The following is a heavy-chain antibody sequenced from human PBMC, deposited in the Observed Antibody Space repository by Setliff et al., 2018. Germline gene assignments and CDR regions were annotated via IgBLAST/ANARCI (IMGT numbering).Heavy chain of an antibody. J-gene: IGHJ4*02. Sequence: SETLSLTCTVSGGSISSSSYYWGWIRQPPGKGLEWIGSIYYSGGTYHNPSLKSRVTISVDTSKNQFSLKLSSVTAADTAVYYCARRETYYNFWSGYYAYWGQGTLVTVSS. V-gene: IGHV4-39*07. D-gene: IGHD3-3*01. CDR2: IYYSGGT. CDR1: GGSISSSSYY. CDR3: ARRETYYNFWSGYYAY.